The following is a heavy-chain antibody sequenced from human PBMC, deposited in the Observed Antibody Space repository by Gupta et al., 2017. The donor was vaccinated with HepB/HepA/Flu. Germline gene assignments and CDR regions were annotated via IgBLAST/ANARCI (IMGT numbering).Heavy chain of an antibody. Sequence: EVQLLESGGGLVQPGGSLRLSCAASGFTFSSYAMSWVRQAPGKGLEWVSAISGSGGSTYYADSVKGRFTISRDNSKNTLYLQMNSLRAEDTAVYYCAKDSGATSGYYYPNWFDPWGQGTLVTVSS. CDR2: ISGSGGST. CDR3: AKDSGATSGYYYPNWFDP. V-gene: IGHV3-23*01. D-gene: IGHD3-22*01. CDR1: GFTFSSYA. J-gene: IGHJ5*02.